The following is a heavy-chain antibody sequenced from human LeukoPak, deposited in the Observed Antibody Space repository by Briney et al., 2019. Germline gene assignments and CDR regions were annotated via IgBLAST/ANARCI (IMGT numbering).Heavy chain of an antibody. J-gene: IGHJ4*02. D-gene: IGHD6-19*01. V-gene: IGHV4-4*09. CDR2: IHTSGST. Sequence: SETLSLTCTVSGRSISSYYWSWIRQPPGKGLEWIGYIHTSGSTNYNPSLKSRVTISVDTSKNQFSLKLSSVTAADTAVYYCARHPPAVAGPGYFDYWGQGTLVTVSS. CDR3: ARHPPAVAGPGYFDY. CDR1: GRSISSYY.